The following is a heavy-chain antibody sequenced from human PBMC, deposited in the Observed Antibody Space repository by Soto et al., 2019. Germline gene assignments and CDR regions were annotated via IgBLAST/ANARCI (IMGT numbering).Heavy chain of an antibody. D-gene: IGHD3-10*01. CDR1: GFTLSGRS. CDR2: IDNAGTDS. Sequence: EVQLVESGGGLAQPGGSLRLSCAASGFTLSGRSMHWVRQAPGKGLVWVSGIDNAGTDSTYADSVKGRFTSSRDNAKNMLYLQMNILRVEDTAVYYCARGWFGPDVWGKGTTVTVSS. V-gene: IGHV3-74*01. CDR3: ARGWFGPDV. J-gene: IGHJ6*04.